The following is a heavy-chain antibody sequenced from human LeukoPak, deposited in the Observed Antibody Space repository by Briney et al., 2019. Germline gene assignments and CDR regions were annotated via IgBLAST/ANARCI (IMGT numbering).Heavy chain of an antibody. CDR3: ARDWPIGGSYNFDY. J-gene: IGHJ4*02. Sequence: SVKVSCKASGGTFSSYAISWVRQAPGQGLEWMGRIIPILGIANYAQKFQGRVTITADKSTSTAYMELSSLRSEDTALYYCARDWPIGGSYNFDYWGQGTLVTVSS. CDR1: GGTFSSYA. D-gene: IGHD1-26*01. CDR2: IIPILGIA. V-gene: IGHV1-69*04.